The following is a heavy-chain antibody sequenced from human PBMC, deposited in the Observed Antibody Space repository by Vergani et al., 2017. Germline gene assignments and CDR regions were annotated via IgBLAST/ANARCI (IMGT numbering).Heavy chain of an antibody. CDR3: AKQGGSGWPRDYYYYGMDV. Sequence: EVQLLESGGGLVQPGGSLRLSCAASGFTFSSYAMRWVRQAPGKGLEWVSAISGSGGSTYYADSVKGRFTISRDNSKNTLYLQMNSLRAEDTAVYYCAKQGGSGWPRDYYYYGMDVWGQGTTVTVSS. CDR2: ISGSGGST. D-gene: IGHD6-19*01. CDR1: GFTFSSYA. V-gene: IGHV3-23*01. J-gene: IGHJ6*02.